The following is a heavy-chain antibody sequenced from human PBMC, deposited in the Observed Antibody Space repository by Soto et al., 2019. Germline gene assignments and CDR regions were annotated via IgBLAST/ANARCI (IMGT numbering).Heavy chain of an antibody. J-gene: IGHJ6*02. Sequence: PGGSLRLSCAASGITFSSYGMHWVRQAPGKGLEWVAVIWYDGSNKYYADSVKGRFTISRDNSKNTLYLQMNSLRAEDTAVYYCARERSATLRHHSQAIDVSFQRPTVTVSS. CDR1: GITFSSYG. CDR3: ARERSATLRHHSQAIDV. V-gene: IGHV3-33*01. D-gene: IGHD3-16*01. CDR2: IWYDGSNK.